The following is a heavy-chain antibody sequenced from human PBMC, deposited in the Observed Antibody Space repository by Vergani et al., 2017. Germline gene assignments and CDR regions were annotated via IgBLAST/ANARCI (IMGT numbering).Heavy chain of an antibody. J-gene: IGHJ3*02. CDR2: INPSGGST. CDR3: ARVQWLGIQQGAFDI. D-gene: IGHD6-19*01. CDR1: GYTFTIYY. V-gene: IGHV1-46*03. Sequence: QVQLVQSGAEVKNPGASVNVSCKASGYTFTIYYMHWVRQAPGQGLEWMVIINPSGGSTSYAQKFQSRVTMTRDTSTSTGYMELSSLRSEDTAVYYCARVQWLGIQQGAFDIWGQGTMVTVSS.